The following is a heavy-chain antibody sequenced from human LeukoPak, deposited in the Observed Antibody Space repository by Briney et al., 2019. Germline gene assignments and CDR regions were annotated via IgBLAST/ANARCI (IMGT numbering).Heavy chain of an antibody. CDR2: IYSGGGT. D-gene: IGHD3-10*01. J-gene: IGHJ4*02. CDR3: ARETVRGVFDY. V-gene: IGHV3-53*01. Sequence: GGSLRLSCAASGFTVSSNYMSWVRQAPGKGLEWVSVIYSGGGTYYADSVKGRFTISRDNSKNTLYLQMNSLRAEDTAVYYCARETVRGVFDYWGQGTLVTVSS. CDR1: GFTVSSNY.